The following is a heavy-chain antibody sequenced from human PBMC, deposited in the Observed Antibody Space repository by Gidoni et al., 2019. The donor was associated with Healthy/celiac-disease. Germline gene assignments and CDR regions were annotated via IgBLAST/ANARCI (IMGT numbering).Heavy chain of an antibody. CDR1: GGSFSGYY. CDR2: INHSGST. D-gene: IGHD6-13*01. CDR3: AILVRSGSWDFDY. V-gene: IGHV4-34*01. Sequence: QVQLQQWGAGLLKPSETLSLTCAVDGGSFSGYYWSWIRQPPGKGLEWIGEINHSGSTNYNPSLKSRVTISVDTSKNQFSLKLSSVTAADTAVYYCAILVRSGSWDFDYWGQGTLVTVSS. J-gene: IGHJ4*02.